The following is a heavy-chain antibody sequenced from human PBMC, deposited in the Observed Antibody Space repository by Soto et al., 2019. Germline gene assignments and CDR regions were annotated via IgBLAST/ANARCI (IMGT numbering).Heavy chain of an antibody. CDR3: ARAYRTIILAVLDF. CDR1: GFAFNNYG. CDR2: ISKSDYT. J-gene: IGHJ4*02. V-gene: IGHV3-21*01. D-gene: IGHD2-15*01. Sequence: GGSLRLCCTVSGFAFNNYGISWVRQAPGKGLELVSSISKSDYTYYSDSVKGLFTISRDNAKNSVSLQMNTLIVDDTASYYCARAYRTIILAVLDFWCPGTLVTVFS.